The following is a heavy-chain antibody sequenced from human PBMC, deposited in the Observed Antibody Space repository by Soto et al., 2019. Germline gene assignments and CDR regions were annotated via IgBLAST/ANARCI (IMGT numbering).Heavy chain of an antibody. CDR1: GYTFTSYG. D-gene: IGHD4-17*01. Sequence: QVQLVQSGAEVKKPGASVKVSCTASGYTFTSYGISWVRQAPGQGLEWMGWISAYNGNTNYAQKLQGRVTMTTDTSTSTAYMELRSLRSDDAAVDSCARESSTVTPGAFDIWGQGTMVTLSP. J-gene: IGHJ3*02. CDR3: ARESSTVTPGAFDI. CDR2: ISAYNGNT. V-gene: IGHV1-18*01.